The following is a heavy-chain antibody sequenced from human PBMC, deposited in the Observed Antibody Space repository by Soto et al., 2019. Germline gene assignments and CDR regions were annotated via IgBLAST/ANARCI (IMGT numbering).Heavy chain of an antibody. J-gene: IGHJ4*02. V-gene: IGHV4-34*01. CDR3: ARGEWGLLDY. CDR2: INHSGST. Sequence: QVQLQQWGAGLLKPSETLSLTCAVYGGSFSGYYWSWIRQPQGKGLEWIGEINHSGSTNYNPSLKSRVTISVDTSKNQFSLKLSSVTAADTAVYYCARGEWGLLDYWGQGTLVTVSS. D-gene: IGHD3-16*01. CDR1: GGSFSGYY.